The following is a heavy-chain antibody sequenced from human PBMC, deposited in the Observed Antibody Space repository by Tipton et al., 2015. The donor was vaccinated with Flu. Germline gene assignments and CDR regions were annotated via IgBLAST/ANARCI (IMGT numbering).Heavy chain of an antibody. CDR1: GFTFCRYG. CDR3: AKVIPELVAGLDY. V-gene: IGHV3-23*01. D-gene: IGHD6-19*01. J-gene: IGHJ4*02. Sequence: AVSGFTFCRYGMSWVRQAPGKGLEWVSGFSASARTTYFADSVKGRFTISRDNFKNTLYLQMNSVRAEDTAVYYCAKVIPELVAGLDYWGQGTLVTVSS. CDR2: FSASARTT.